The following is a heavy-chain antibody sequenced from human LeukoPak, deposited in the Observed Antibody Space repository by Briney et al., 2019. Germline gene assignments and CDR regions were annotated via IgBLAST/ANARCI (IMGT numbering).Heavy chain of an antibody. D-gene: IGHD3-22*01. J-gene: IGHJ4*02. V-gene: IGHV1-69*05. CDR3: ARGLYDSSGLDY. CDR1: GGTFSSYA. CDR2: IIPIFGTA. Sequence: ASVKVSCKASGGTFSSYAISWVRQAPGQGLELRGGIIPIFGTANYAQKFQGRVTITTDESTSTAYMELSSLRSEDTAVYYCARGLYDSSGLDYWGQGTLVTVSS.